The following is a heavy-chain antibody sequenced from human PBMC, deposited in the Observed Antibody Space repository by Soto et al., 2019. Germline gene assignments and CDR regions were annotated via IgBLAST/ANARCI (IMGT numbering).Heavy chain of an antibody. Sequence: EVLLVESGGGLVQPGGSLRLSCVASGFTFSKFSMNWVRQAPGKGLEWLSHISGSGYTTYYADAVKGRFTISRDNSNNSLFLQMSSLRDEDTAVYECARGDDFSWFDPWGQGILVTVSS. CDR3: ARGDDFSWFDP. D-gene: IGHD3-3*01. J-gene: IGHJ5*02. V-gene: IGHV3-48*02. CDR2: ISGSGYTT. CDR1: GFTFSKFS.